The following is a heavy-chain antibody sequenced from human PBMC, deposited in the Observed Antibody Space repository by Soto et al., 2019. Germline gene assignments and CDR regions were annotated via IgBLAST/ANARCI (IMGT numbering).Heavy chain of an antibody. Sequence: GGSLRLSCAASGFNFRSNAMHWVRQAPGKGLEWVAIISDGGNIKYYADSVKGRFSISRDNSKNTVYLQMNSLSVQDTAVYYCAKALDTAMDPLDYWGQGTLVTVSS. CDR1: GFNFRSNA. CDR3: AKALDTAMDPLDY. V-gene: IGHV3-30-3*01. D-gene: IGHD5-18*01. CDR2: ISDGGNIK. J-gene: IGHJ4*02.